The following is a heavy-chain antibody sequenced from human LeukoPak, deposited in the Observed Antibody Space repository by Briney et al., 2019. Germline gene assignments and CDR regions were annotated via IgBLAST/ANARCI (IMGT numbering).Heavy chain of an antibody. Sequence: PSETLSLTCAVYGGSFSGYYWSWIRQPPGKGLEWIGEINHSGSTNYNPSLKSRVTISVDTSKNQISLKESSVTAADTAVYYCARGRRYDFWSGDFAFDPWGQGTLVTVSS. CDR3: ARGRRYDFWSGDFAFDP. CDR1: GGSFSGYY. D-gene: IGHD3-3*01. V-gene: IGHV4-34*01. J-gene: IGHJ5*02. CDR2: INHSGST.